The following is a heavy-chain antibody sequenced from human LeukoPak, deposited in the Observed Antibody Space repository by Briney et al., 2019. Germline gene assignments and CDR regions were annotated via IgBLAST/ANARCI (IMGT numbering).Heavy chain of an antibody. CDR2: IKQDGSEK. V-gene: IGHV3-7*04. CDR3: ARDDYGSGSHP. Sequence: GGSLRLSCAASGFTFSNCWMSWVRQAPGKGLEWVANIKQDGSEKYYVDSVKGRFTISRDNAKSSLYLQMNSLRAEDTALYYCARDDYGSGSHPWGQGTLVTVSS. D-gene: IGHD3-10*01. CDR1: GFTFSNCW. J-gene: IGHJ5*02.